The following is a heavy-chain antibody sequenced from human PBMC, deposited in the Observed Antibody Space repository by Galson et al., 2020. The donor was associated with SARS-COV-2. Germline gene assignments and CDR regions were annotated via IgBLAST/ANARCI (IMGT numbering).Heavy chain of an antibody. D-gene: IGHD3-10*01. CDR2: IYIGGST. CDR1: GFTVSSNY. V-gene: IGHV3-66*01. Sequence: GESLKISCAASGFTVSSNYMTWVRQAPGKGLEWVSVIYIGGSTNYADSVKGRFTISRDNSKNTLYLQMNSLRAEDTAVYYCATISDIMVRGVLPLPDYWGQGTLVTVSS. CDR3: ATISDIMVRGVLPLPDY. J-gene: IGHJ4*02.